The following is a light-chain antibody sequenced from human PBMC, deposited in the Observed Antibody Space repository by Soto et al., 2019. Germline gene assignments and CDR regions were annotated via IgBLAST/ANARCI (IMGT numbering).Light chain of an antibody. V-gene: IGKV1-5*01. Sequence: DIQMTQSPSTLSASVGDRVTITCRASQSISSWLAWYQQKPGKAPKVLIYDASSLESGVPSRFSGSGSGTAFTLTLSSLQPDDFATYYCQQYNSYSSFTFGQGTKLEIK. CDR3: QQYNSYSSFT. CDR1: QSISSW. CDR2: DAS. J-gene: IGKJ2*01.